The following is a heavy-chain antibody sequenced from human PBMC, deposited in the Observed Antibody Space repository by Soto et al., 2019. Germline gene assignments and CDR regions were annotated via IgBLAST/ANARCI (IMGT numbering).Heavy chain of an antibody. V-gene: IGHV3-66*01. CDR1: GFIVSNSY. Sequence: GGSLRLSCAASGFIVSNSYMNWVRQAPGKGLEWVSILYSGGNSYYADSVKDRFTTSRDDSKNTLYFQMSSLRAEDTAVYYFARGRPVTFWGQGTLVTVSS. CDR3: ARGRPVTF. CDR2: LYSGGNS. D-gene: IGHD3-16*01. J-gene: IGHJ1*01.